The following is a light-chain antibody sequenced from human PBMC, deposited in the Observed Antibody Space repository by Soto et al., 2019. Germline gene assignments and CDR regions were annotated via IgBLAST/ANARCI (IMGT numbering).Light chain of an antibody. CDR1: QRISTN. CDR3: QQYHNRPS. Sequence: IVMTQSPATLSVSPGEGATLSCRASQRISTNLAWYQQKPGQAPRLLIYDASTRATGIPARFSGSGSGTVIPLTSSSLQSEYAAVYCWQQYHNRPSFGHGTKVEIK. V-gene: IGKV3D-15*01. J-gene: IGKJ3*01. CDR2: DAS.